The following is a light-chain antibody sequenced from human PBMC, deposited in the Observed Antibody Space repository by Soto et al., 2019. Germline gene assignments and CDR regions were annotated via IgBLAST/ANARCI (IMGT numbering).Light chain of an antibody. CDR2: DDN. CDR3: GSWDSSLSAYV. J-gene: IGLJ1*01. CDR1: SSNIGGNS. V-gene: IGLV1-51*01. Sequence: QSVLTQPPPVSAAPGQKVTISCSGSSSNIGGNSVSWYQQLPGTAPKLLIYDDNKRPSGIPDRFSGSKSGTSATLGITGFQTGEEADYYCGSWDSSLSAYVFGTGTKVNV.